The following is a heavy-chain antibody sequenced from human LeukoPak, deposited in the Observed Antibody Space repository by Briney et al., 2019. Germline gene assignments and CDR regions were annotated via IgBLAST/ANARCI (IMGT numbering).Heavy chain of an antibody. V-gene: IGHV3-74*01. CDR1: RFSFNSYW. J-gene: IGHJ4*02. D-gene: IGHD5-24*01. CDR3: VRGRYYFDY. Sequence: PGGSLRLSCAASRFSFNSYWVHWVRQAPGMGLVWVSRINSDGSSTSYADSVKGRFTISRDNAKNTLYLQMNNLRAEDTAVYYCVRGRYYFDYWGQGTLVTVSS. CDR2: INSDGSST.